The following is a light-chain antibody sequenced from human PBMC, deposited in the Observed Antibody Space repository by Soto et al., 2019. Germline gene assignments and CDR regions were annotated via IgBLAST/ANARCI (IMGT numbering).Light chain of an antibody. J-gene: IGLJ1*01. CDR3: AAWDDSLSVLYV. Sequence: HSVRTQPPSASGTPGQRVTISCSGSSSNIGSNYVYWYQQLPGTAPKLLIYRNNQRPSGVPDRFSGSKSGTSASLAISGLRSEDEADYYCAAWDDSLSVLYVFGPGTKVTVL. V-gene: IGLV1-47*01. CDR2: RNN. CDR1: SSNIGSNY.